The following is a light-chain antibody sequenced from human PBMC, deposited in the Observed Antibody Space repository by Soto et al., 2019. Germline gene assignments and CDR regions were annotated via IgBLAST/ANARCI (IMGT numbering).Light chain of an antibody. Sequence: DIQLTQSPSTLSASVGDRVTITCRASQTINTYLAWYQQKPGKAPKLLIYKASSLEGGVPSRFSGSGSGTEFILTINSLQPDDFATYYCQQYHTYSRAFGQGTKVEVK. V-gene: IGKV1-5*03. CDR1: QTINTY. CDR3: QQYHTYSRA. J-gene: IGKJ1*01. CDR2: KAS.